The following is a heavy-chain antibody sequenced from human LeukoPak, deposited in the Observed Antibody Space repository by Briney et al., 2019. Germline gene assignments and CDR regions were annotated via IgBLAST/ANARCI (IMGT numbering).Heavy chain of an antibody. D-gene: IGHD6-19*01. CDR2: ISGSGGST. CDR1: GFTFSSYA. CDR3: APLGGGSGWRFDY. V-gene: IGHV3-23*01. Sequence: PGGSLRLSCAASGFTFSSYAMSWVRQAPGKGLEWVSAISGSGGSTYYADSVKGRFTISRDNSKNTLYLQMNSLRAEDTAVYYCAPLGGGSGWRFDYWGQGTLVTVSS. J-gene: IGHJ4*02.